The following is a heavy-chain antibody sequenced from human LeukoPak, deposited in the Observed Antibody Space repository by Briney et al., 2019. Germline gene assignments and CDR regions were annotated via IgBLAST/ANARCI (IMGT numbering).Heavy chain of an antibody. Sequence: SETLSLTCTVSGGSISSYYWSWIRQPPGKGLELIGDIYYSGSTNYNPSLKSRVTISVDTSKNQFSLKLNSVTAADTAVYYCARVGTYYDFWSGYYRYYYYMDVWGKGTTVTVSS. CDR3: ARVGTYYDFWSGYYRYYYYMDV. J-gene: IGHJ6*03. V-gene: IGHV4-59*01. CDR1: GGSISSYY. CDR2: IYYSGST. D-gene: IGHD3-3*01.